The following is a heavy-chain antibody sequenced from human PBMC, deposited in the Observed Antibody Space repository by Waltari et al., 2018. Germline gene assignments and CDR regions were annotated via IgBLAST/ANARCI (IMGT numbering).Heavy chain of an antibody. CDR2: IYSGGST. V-gene: IGHV3-53*01. D-gene: IGHD1-26*01. J-gene: IGHJ2*01. CDR3: ARSRGSSPYWYFDL. Sequence: EVQLVESGGGLIQPGGSLRLSCAASGFTVSSNYISWVRQAPGKGLEWVSVIYSGGSTYYADSVKGRFTISRDNSKNTLYLQMNSLRAEDTAVYYCARSRGSSPYWYFDLWGRGTLVTVSS. CDR1: GFTVSSNY.